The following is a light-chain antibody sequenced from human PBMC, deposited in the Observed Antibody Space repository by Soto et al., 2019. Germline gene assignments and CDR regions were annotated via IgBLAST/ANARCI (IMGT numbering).Light chain of an antibody. CDR1: SSDVGGSDY. Sequence: QYALTQPRSVSGSPGQSVTISCTGTSSDVGGSDYVSWYLLHPGKAPKLMIYDVSERPSGVPDRFSGSKSGNTASLTISGLQPEDEADYYCSSYAGIYTYVFGTGTKLTVL. CDR2: DVS. CDR3: SSYAGIYTYV. V-gene: IGLV2-11*01. J-gene: IGLJ1*01.